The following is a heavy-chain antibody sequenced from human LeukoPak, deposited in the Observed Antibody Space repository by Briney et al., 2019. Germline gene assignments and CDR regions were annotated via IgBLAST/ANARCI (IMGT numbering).Heavy chain of an antibody. V-gene: IGHV1-18*01. J-gene: IGHJ4*02. CDR1: GYIFTTYG. CDR2: ISAYNGNT. Sequence: ASVKVSRKASGYIFTTYGISWVRQAPGQGLEWMGWISAYNGNTNYAKNFQGRVTVTTDTSTTTVYMELRSLRFDDTAVYYCARQFYYDTSGSYYFDHWGQGTLVTVSS. D-gene: IGHD3-22*01. CDR3: ARQFYYDTSGSYYFDH.